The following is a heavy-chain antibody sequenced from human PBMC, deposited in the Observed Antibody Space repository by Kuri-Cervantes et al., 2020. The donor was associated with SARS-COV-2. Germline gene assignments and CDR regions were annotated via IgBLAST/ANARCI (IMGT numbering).Heavy chain of an antibody. CDR3: ARHSGLEASTEFDF. CDR1: GYTFTSYW. D-gene: IGHD1-26*01. CDR2: IDPTDSYT. J-gene: IGHJ4*02. V-gene: IGHV5-10-1*01. Sequence: KVSCKASGYTFTSYWISWVRQMPGRGLEWMGRIDPTDSYTNYSPSFQGHVTLSVDKSTTTAHLQWTSLQASDTAIYYCARHSGLEASTEFDFWGQGTLVTVSS.